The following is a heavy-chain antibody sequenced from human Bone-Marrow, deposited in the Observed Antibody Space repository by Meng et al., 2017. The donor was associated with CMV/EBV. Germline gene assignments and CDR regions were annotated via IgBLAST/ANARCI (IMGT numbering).Heavy chain of an antibody. CDR3: ARRSWSAGCGYHTFFDS. CDR1: GESFTDSW. D-gene: IGHD3-22*01. J-gene: IGHJ5*01. Sequence: GSLRLSCAVYGESFTDSWWSWIRQSPGKGLEWIGEINHSGITKYNPSLESRVSISVDTSKNQFSLGLRSVTAADTATYYCARRSWSAGCGYHTFFDSWGQETLVTFPS. V-gene: IGHV4-34*01. CDR2: INHSGIT.